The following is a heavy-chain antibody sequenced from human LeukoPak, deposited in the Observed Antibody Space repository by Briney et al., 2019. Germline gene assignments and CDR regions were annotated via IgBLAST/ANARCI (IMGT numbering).Heavy chain of an antibody. Sequence: GESLKISCKGSGYSFTSYWIGWVRRMPGKGLEWMGIIYPGDSDTRYSPSFQGQVTISADKSISTAYLQWSSLKASGTAMYYCARTPHPPRTYFDYWGQGTLVTVSS. J-gene: IGHJ4*02. V-gene: IGHV5-51*01. CDR2: IYPGDSDT. D-gene: IGHD1-14*01. CDR1: GYSFTSYW. CDR3: ARTPHPPRTYFDY.